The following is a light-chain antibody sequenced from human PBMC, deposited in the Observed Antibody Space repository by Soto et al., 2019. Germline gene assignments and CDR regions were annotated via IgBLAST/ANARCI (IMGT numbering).Light chain of an antibody. CDR3: SSYTTISTVV. V-gene: IGLV2-14*03. Sequence: QSALTQPASVSGSPGQSSTISCTGTSSDVGAYNHVSWYQHYPGKAPKVMIYDVSNRPSGVSRRFSGSKSGNTASLTISGLQAEDEADYYCSSYTTISTVVFGGGTKLTVL. CDR2: DVS. CDR1: SSDVGAYNH. J-gene: IGLJ2*01.